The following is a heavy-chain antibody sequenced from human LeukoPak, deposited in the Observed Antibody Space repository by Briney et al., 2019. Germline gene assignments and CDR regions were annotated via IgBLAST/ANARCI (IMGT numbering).Heavy chain of an antibody. V-gene: IGHV4-30-2*02. J-gene: IGHJ4*02. D-gene: IGHD3-9*01. Sequence: PSETLSPTCAVSGGSISSGGYSWSWIRQPPGKGLEWIGYIYHSGSTYYNPSLKSRVTISVDRSKNQFSLKLSSVTAADTAVYYCARQPIYDILTGYYTDTPYSDYWGQGTLVTVSS. CDR1: GGSISSGGYS. CDR3: ARQPIYDILTGYYTDTPYSDY. CDR2: IYHSGST.